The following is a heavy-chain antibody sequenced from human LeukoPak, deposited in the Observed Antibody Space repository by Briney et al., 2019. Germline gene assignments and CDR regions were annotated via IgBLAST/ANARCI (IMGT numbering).Heavy chain of an antibody. CDR1: GFTFSSYA. CDR3: ARASGYSSGWAFDY. CDR2: ISYDGSNK. V-gene: IGHV3-30-3*01. D-gene: IGHD6-19*01. J-gene: IGHJ4*02. Sequence: GGSLRLSCAASGFTFSSYAMHWVRQAPGKGLEWVAVISYDGSNKYYADSVKGRFTISRDNSKNTLHLQMNSLRAEDTAVYYCARASGYSSGWAFDYWGQGTLVTVSS.